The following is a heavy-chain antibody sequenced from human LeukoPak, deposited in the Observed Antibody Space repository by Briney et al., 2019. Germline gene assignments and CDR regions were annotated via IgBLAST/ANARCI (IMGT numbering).Heavy chain of an antibody. CDR3: ARGLDSSSWSVHYSDY. V-gene: IGHV4-31*03. D-gene: IGHD6-13*01. Sequence: SQTLSHTCTVSSGSFTSGGYYWSWSRQHPGKGLEWIGYTYYSGSTYYNPSLKSRVTISVDTSKNQFSLKLSSVTAADTAVYYCARGLDSSSWSVHYSDYWGQGTLVTVSS. J-gene: IGHJ4*02. CDR2: TYYSGST. CDR1: SGSFTSGGYY.